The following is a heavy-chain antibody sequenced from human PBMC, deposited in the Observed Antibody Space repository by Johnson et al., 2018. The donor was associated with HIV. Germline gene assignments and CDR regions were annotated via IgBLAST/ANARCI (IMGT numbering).Heavy chain of an antibody. J-gene: IGHJ3*02. Sequence: QVQLVESGGGVVQPGRSLRLSCAASGFTFSSYAMHWVRQAPGKGLEWVAVISYDGSNKYYADSVKGRFTISRDNSKNMLYLQMNSLRAEDTAVYYCARDWGLWERMGAGAFDIWGQGTMVPVSS. D-gene: IGHD1-26*01. CDR2: ISYDGSNK. V-gene: IGHV3-30-3*01. CDR1: GFTFSSYA. CDR3: ARDWGLWERMGAGAFDI.